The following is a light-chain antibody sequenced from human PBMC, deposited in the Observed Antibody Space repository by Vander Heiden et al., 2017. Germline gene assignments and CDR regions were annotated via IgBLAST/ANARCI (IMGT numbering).Light chain of an antibody. V-gene: IGLV1-47*01. J-gene: IGLJ3*02. CDR3: AAWDDDLKSPV. Sequence: VPTQLPPVSVTPGQRDTISRSGTNSSNGSRLVSWYQQLPGAAPKLLVYGKSQRPSEVPDRFSGSKSGTSASLAIIGLRSEDEADYYCAAWDDDLKSPVFGGGTKLTVL. CDR1: NSSNGSRL. CDR2: GKS.